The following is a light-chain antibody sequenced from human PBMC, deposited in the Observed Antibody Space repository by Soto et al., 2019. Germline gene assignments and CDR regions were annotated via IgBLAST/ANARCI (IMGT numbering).Light chain of an antibody. CDR1: QTISRC. J-gene: IGKJ1*01. V-gene: IGKV1-5*01. CDR2: TAS. Sequence: DITMTQSPSTLSASEGDRVTITCRASQTISRCLAWYQQKPGKAPRLLIYTASTLESGVPSRFSGSGSGTEFTLTISRLHPDDFATYYCQEYDNYWTFGQGTIVDIK. CDR3: QEYDNYWT.